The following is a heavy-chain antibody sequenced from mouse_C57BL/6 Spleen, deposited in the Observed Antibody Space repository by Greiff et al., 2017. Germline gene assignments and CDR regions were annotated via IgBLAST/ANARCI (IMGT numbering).Heavy chain of an antibody. V-gene: IGHV2-2*01. Sequence: QVQLQQSGPGLVQPSQSLSITCTVSGFSLTSYGVHWVRQSPGKGLEWLGVIWSGGSTDYNAAFISRLSISKENSKSQVFFKMNSLQADDTAMYYCATSPLLPTGYSAMDYWGQGTSVTVSS. J-gene: IGHJ4*01. D-gene: IGHD6-1*01. CDR2: IWSGGST. CDR1: GFSLTSYG. CDR3: ATSPLLPTGYSAMDY.